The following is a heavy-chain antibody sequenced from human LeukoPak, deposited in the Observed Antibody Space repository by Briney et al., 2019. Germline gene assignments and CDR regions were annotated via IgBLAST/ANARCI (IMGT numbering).Heavy chain of an antibody. V-gene: IGHV4-59*12. CDR1: GGSISSYY. J-gene: IGHJ4*02. Sequence: PSETLSLTCTVSGGSISSYYWSWIRQPPGKGLEWIGYIYYSGSTNYHPSLKSRVTISVDTSKNQFSLKLSSVTAADTAVYYCAEGRRGFLESFDYWGQGTLVTVSS. CDR2: IYYSGST. D-gene: IGHD3-3*01. CDR3: AEGRRGFLESFDY.